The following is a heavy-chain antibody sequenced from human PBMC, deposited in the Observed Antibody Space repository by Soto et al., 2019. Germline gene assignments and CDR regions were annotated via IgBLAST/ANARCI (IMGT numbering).Heavy chain of an antibody. CDR1: GLTFSSYA. CDR3: ATGYSSGWYDWRFDY. D-gene: IGHD6-19*01. Sequence: GGSLRLSCAASGLTFSSYAMSWVRQAPGKGLEWVSAISGSGGSTYYADSVKGRFTISRDNSKNTLYLQMNSLRAEDTAVYYCATGYSSGWYDWRFDYWGQGTLVTVSS. CDR2: ISGSGGST. J-gene: IGHJ4*02. V-gene: IGHV3-23*01.